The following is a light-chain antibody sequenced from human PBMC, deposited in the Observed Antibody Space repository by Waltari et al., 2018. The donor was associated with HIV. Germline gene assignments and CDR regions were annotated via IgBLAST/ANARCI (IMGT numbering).Light chain of an antibody. J-gene: IGLJ3*02. V-gene: IGLV2-23*01. Sequence: QSALTQPAAVSGSSGPSITISCTASSNDVGSYNLFSWYQQHPGKAPKLMIYEGINRPSGVSNRVSGSKSGNTASLTISGLQAEDEADYYCCSYAGSSNWVFGGGTKVTVL. CDR2: EGI. CDR1: SNDVGSYNL. CDR3: CSYAGSSNWV.